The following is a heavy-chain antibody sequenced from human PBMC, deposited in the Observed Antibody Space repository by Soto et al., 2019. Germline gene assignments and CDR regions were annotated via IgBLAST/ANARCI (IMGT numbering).Heavy chain of an antibody. V-gene: IGHV4-4*02. CDR3: ARMGRITIFGVVIIGFDP. J-gene: IGHJ5*02. CDR1: GDSISSVNW. Sequence: SETLSLTCAVSGDSISSVNWWSWVRQSPGQGLEWIGDIYHTGITNYNPSLQSRVTISVDKSKNQFSLKLSSVTAADTAVYYCARMGRITIFGVVIIGFDPWGQGTLVTVS. CDR2: IYHTGIT. D-gene: IGHD3-3*01.